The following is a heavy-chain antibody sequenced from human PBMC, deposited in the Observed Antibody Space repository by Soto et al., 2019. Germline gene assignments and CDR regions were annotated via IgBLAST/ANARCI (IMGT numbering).Heavy chain of an antibody. V-gene: IGHV4-59*08. CDR2: IYYNGST. D-gene: IGHD3-3*01. Sequence: PSETLSLTCTVSGGSISSYYWSWIRQPPGKGLEWIGYIYYNGSTNYNPSLKSRVTISVDTSKNQFALKLSSVTAADTAVYYCARHGPTIFGVVIRGWFDPWGQGTLVTVS. CDR1: GGSISSYY. J-gene: IGHJ5*02. CDR3: ARHGPTIFGVVIRGWFDP.